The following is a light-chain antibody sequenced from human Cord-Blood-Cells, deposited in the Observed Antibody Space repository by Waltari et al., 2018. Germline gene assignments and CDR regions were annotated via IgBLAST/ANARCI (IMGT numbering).Light chain of an antibody. Sequence: YELPQPPSVSVALVQTARITCGGNNTGTKNVDRDQQKPGRCPVLVIYRDSNRPSGIPERFSGSNSGNTATLTIRRAQAGDEADYYCQVWDSSTVFGTGTKVTVL. CDR3: QVWDSSTV. CDR2: RDS. CDR1: NTGTKN. J-gene: IGLJ1*01. V-gene: IGLV3-9*01.